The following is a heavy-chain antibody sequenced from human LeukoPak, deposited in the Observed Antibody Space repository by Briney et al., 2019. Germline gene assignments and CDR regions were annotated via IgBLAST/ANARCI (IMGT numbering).Heavy chain of an antibody. D-gene: IGHD5-18*01. CDR1: GGSFSGYY. V-gene: IGHV4-34*01. J-gene: IGHJ4*02. CDR2: INHSGST. Sequence: SETLSLTCAVYGGSFSGYYWSWIRQPPEKGLEWIGEINHSGSTNYNPSLKSRVTISVDTSKNQFSLKLSSVTAADTAVYYCARAVDTAMVRVDYWGQGTLVTVSS. CDR3: ARAVDTAMVRVDY.